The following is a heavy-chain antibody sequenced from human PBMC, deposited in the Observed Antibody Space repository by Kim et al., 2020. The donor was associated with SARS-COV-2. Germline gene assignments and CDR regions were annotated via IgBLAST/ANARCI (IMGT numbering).Heavy chain of an antibody. CDR1: GYSFTSYW. CDR3: ARHSYYDSSGYPTTIDY. V-gene: IGHV5-10-1*01. D-gene: IGHD3-22*01. CDR2: IDPSDSYT. Sequence: GESLKISCKGSGYSFTSYWISWVRQMPGKGLEWMGRIDPSDSYTNYSPSFQGHVTISADKSISTAYLQWSSLKASDTAMYYCARHSYYDSSGYPTTIDYWGQGTLVTVSS. J-gene: IGHJ4*02.